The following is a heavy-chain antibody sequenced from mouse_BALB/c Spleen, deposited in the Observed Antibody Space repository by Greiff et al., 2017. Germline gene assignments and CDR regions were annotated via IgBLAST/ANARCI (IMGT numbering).Heavy chain of an antibody. J-gene: IGHJ3*01. CDR3: NAWGYGNPRFAY. D-gene: IGHD2-10*02. CDR2: IDPENGDT. V-gene: IGHV14-4*02. CDR1: GFNIKDYY. Sequence: EVQMQQSGAELVRSGASVKLSCTASGFNIKDYYMHWVKQRPEQGLEWIGWIDPENGDTEYAPKFQGKATMTADTSSNTAYLQLSSLTSEDTAVYYCNAWGYGNPRFAYWGQGTLVTVSA.